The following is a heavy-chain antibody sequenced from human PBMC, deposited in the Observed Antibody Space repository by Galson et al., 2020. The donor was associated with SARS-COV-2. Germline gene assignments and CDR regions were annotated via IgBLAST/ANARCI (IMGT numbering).Heavy chain of an antibody. CDR1: GFTFSSYW. V-gene: IGHV3-74*01. J-gene: IGHJ3*02. D-gene: IGHD3-16*01. CDR3: ARTYYDYLWGSHTAFDI. CDR2: INTDGSTT. Sequence: TGGYLRLSCAASGFTFSSYWMHWVRQAPGQGLVWVSRINTDGSTTTYADSVKGRFTISRDNAKNTLYLQMNSLRAEDTAVYYCARTYYDYLWGSHTAFDIWGQGTMVTVSS.